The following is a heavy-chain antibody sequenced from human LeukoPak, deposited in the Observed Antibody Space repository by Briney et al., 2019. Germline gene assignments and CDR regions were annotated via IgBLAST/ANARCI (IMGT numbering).Heavy chain of an antibody. CDR1: GGSIGSYY. J-gene: IGHJ5*02. CDR2: IYYSGST. V-gene: IGHV4-59*08. D-gene: IGHD5-18*01. CDR3: ARQVFSYGHTNCFDP. Sequence: PSETLSLTCTVSGGSIGSYYWSWIRQPPGKGLEWIGYIYYSGSTNYNPSLKSRVTISVDTSKNQFSLKLSSVTAADTAVYYCARQVFSYGHTNCFDPWGQGTLVTVSS.